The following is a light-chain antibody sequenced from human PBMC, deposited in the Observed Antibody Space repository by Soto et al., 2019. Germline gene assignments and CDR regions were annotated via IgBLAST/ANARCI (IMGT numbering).Light chain of an antibody. Sequence: DIQMTQSPSSLSASVGDRVTITCRASQSISNYLNWYQQKPGKAPNLLIYTASTLQSGVPSRFSGSGSGTDFTLTISSLQPEDFATYSCQQTYSTPVTFGGGTKVEIK. V-gene: IGKV1-39*01. CDR3: QQTYSTPVT. CDR2: TAS. CDR1: QSISNY. J-gene: IGKJ4*01.